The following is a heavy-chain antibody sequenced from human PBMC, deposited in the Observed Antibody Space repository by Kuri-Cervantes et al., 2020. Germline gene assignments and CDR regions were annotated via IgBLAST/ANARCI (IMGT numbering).Heavy chain of an antibody. J-gene: IGHJ3*01. CDR3: VRDGPFDL. CDR2: ISWNSGSI. CDR1: GFTFDDYA. V-gene: IGHV3-9*01. Sequence: GGSLRLSCAASGFTFDDYAMHWVRQAPGKGLEWVSGISWNSGSIGYADSVKGRFTISRDNAKNSLFLQMTNLRDEDTAVYYCVRDGPFDLWGQGTLVTVSS.